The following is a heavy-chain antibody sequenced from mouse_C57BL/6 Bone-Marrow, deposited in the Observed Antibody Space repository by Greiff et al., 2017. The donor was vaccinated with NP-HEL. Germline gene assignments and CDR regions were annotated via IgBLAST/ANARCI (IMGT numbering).Heavy chain of an antibody. CDR1: GYTFTDYN. J-gene: IGHJ4*01. V-gene: IGHV1-18*01. Sequence: DVKLQESGPELVKPGASVKIPCKASGYTFTDYNMDWVKQSHGKSLEWIGDINPNNGGTIYNQKFKGKATLTVDKSSSTAYMELRSLTSEDTAVYYCARDDYDVGDYAMDYWGQGTSVTVSS. CDR3: ARDDYDVGDYAMDY. D-gene: IGHD2-4*01. CDR2: INPNNGGT.